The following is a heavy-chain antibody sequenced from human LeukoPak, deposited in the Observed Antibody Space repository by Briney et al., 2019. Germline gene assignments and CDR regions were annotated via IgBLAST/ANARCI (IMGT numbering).Heavy chain of an antibody. D-gene: IGHD3-22*01. J-gene: IGHJ4*02. V-gene: IGHV3-7*01. Sequence: PGGSLRLSCAASGFTFSSDWMSWVPQAPGKGREWVANIKQDGSEKYYVDSVKGRFTISRDNAKNSLYLQTNSLRAEDTAVYYCAREGLLLEDYWGQGTLVTVSS. CDR3: AREGLLLEDY. CDR2: IKQDGSEK. CDR1: GFTFSSDW.